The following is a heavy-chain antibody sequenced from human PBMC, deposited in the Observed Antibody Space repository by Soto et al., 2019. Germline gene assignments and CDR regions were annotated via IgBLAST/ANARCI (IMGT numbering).Heavy chain of an antibody. CDR3: ASHYDMWSGYLSPVDY. Sequence: QVQLVESGGDLVKPGGSLRLSCAASGYTFSDYYMSWIRQAPGKGPEWISYIDTSGTKIYYADSVKRRFTITRDNAKNSLYLEMNSPRVEDTAVYYCASHYDMWSGYLSPVDYWGQGALVTVSS. V-gene: IGHV3-11*01. CDR1: GYTFSDYY. J-gene: IGHJ4*02. CDR2: IDTSGTKI. D-gene: IGHD3-3*01.